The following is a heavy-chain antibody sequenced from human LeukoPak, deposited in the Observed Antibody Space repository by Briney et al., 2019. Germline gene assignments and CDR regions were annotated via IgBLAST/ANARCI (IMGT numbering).Heavy chain of an antibody. CDR3: ARGGTGSTGFDY. D-gene: IGHD1-7*01. J-gene: IGHJ4*02. CDR1: GGSISSYY. CDR2: IYYSGST. V-gene: IGHV4-59*12. Sequence: SETLSLTCTVSGGSISSYYWSWIRQPPGKGLEWIGYIYYSGSTNYNPSLKSRVTMSVDSSKSQFSLKLSSVTAADTAVYYCARGGTGSTGFDYWGQGTLVTVSS.